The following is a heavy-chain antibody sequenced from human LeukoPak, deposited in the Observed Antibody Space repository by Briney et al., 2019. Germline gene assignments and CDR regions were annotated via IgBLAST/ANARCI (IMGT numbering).Heavy chain of an antibody. V-gene: IGHV1-18*01. CDR3: ARDYYEAGDYSYDSFDI. Sequence: ASVEVSCKPSGYIFTSYGISWVGQAPGQGREGMGGLSTYNGRTNYPQKVKGRVSMTTDTSTATAYMELRSLRSAETTLYYCARDYYEAGDYSYDSFDIWGQGTMVTVSS. D-gene: IGHD3-9*01. CDR2: LSTYNGRT. CDR1: GYIFTSYG. J-gene: IGHJ3*02.